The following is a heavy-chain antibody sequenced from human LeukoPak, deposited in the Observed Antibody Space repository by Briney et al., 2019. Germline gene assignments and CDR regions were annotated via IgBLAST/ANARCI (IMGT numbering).Heavy chain of an antibody. CDR2: SIPIFETA. CDR1: GYTFTSYG. D-gene: IGHD3-10*01. J-gene: IGHJ3*02. V-gene: IGHV1-69*13. Sequence: SVKVSCKASGYTFTSYGISWVRQAPGQGLEWMGGSIPIFETANYAQKFQGRVTITADESTSTAYMELRSLRSEDTAVYYCARLASSPYHYGCGGRNEAFDIWGQGTMVTVSS. CDR3: ARLASSPYHYGCGGRNEAFDI.